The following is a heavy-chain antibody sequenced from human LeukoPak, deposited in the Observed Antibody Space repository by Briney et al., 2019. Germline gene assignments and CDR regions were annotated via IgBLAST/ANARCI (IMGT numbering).Heavy chain of an antibody. CDR1: GGSISSSSYY. D-gene: IGHD4-23*01. V-gene: IGHV4-61*01. J-gene: IGHJ4*02. CDR3: ARDRGGNYVY. Sequence: SETLSLTCTVSGGSISSSSYYWSWIRQPPGKGLEWIGYIYYSGSTNYNPSLKSRVTISVDTSKNQFSLKLTSVTAADTAVYYCARDRGGNYVYWGQGSLVTVSS. CDR2: IYYSGST.